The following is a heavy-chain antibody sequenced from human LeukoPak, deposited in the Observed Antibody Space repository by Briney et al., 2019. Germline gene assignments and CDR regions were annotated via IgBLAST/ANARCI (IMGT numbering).Heavy chain of an antibody. J-gene: IGHJ4*02. D-gene: IGHD5-12*01. CDR3: ARDGDIVATPDFDY. V-gene: IGHV1-2*02. CDR1: GYTFTSYD. CDR2: INPNSGGT. Sequence: ASVKVSCKASGYTFTSYDINWVRQATGQGLEWMGWINPNSGGTNYAQKFQGRVTMTRDTSISTAYMELSRLRSDDTAVYYCARDGDIVATPDFDYWGQGTLVTVSS.